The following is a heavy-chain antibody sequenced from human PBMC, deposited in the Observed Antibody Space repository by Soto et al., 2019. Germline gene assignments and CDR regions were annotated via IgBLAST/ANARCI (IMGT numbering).Heavy chain of an antibody. J-gene: IGHJ4*02. V-gene: IGHV4-39*01. CDR1: GGSISSSSYY. CDR3: ARRLLLRVRGVSLAYFDY. D-gene: IGHD3-10*01. CDR2: IYYSGST. Sequence: QMQLQESGPGLVKPSETLSLTCTVSGGSISSSSYYWGWIRQPPGKGLEWIGSIYYSGSTYYNPSLKSRVTISVDTSKNQFSLKLSSVTAADTAVYYCARRLLLRVRGVSLAYFDYWGQGTLVTVSS.